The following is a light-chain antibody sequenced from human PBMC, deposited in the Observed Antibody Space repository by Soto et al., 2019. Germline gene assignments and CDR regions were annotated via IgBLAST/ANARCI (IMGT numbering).Light chain of an antibody. CDR3: HQYNNWPLLT. CDR1: QSVSSN. CDR2: GAS. Sequence: EIVMTQSPATLSASPGERATLSCRASQSVSSNLAWYHQKRGQGPRLLIYGASTRATGIPARFSGSGSGTEFTLTISSLQSEDFAVYYCHQYNNWPLLTFGQGTKVEIK. V-gene: IGKV3-15*01. J-gene: IGKJ1*01.